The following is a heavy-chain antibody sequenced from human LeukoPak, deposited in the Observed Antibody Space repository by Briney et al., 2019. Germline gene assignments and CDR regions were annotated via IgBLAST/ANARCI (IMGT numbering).Heavy chain of an antibody. D-gene: IGHD3-10*01. J-gene: IGHJ5*02. Sequence: ASVKVSCKASGATFISYAMSWVRQAPGQGLEWMGGIIPIFGTANYAQKFQGRVTITADESTSTAYMELSSLRSEDTAVYYCARVKGGYGSGSPFNRWFDPWGQGTLVTVSS. CDR1: GATFISYA. V-gene: IGHV1-69*13. CDR3: ARVKGGYGSGSPFNRWFDP. CDR2: IIPIFGTA.